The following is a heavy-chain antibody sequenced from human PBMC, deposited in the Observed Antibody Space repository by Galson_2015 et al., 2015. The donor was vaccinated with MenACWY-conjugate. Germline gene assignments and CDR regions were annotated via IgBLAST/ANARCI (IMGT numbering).Heavy chain of an antibody. J-gene: IGHJ6*03. V-gene: IGHV3-30*02. CDR1: GFTFGDYG. Sequence: SLRLSCAASGFTFGDYGMHWVRQAPGKGLEWVTFIHYDGGNKFYTDSVKGRFTISRDNSKSTLYLQMNSLRIEDTAVYYCARYFDTYYMDVWGKGTTVTVSS. CDR2: IHYDGGNK. D-gene: IGHD3-9*01. CDR3: ARYFDTYYMDV.